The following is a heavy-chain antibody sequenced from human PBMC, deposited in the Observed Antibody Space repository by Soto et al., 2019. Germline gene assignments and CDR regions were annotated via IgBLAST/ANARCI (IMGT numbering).Heavy chain of an antibody. CDR2: INPDGTLK. D-gene: IGHD6-19*01. Sequence: EVQLVESGGGLVQPGGSLRLSCAASGFALSGYWMTWVRQAPGKGLEWVASINPDGTLKYYVDSVKGRFTISRDNADNSLFLQMISLRVEDTAVYYCARSAFPQRAVAWDYWGQGTLVTVSS. CDR1: GFALSGYW. J-gene: IGHJ4*02. CDR3: ARSAFPQRAVAWDY. V-gene: IGHV3-7*03.